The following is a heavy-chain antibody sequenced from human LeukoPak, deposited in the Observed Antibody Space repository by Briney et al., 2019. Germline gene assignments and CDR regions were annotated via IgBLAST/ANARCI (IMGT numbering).Heavy chain of an antibody. Sequence: PGGSLRLSCAASGFTFSSYSMNWVRQAPGKGLEWVSYISSSSSTIYYADSVKGRFTISRDNAKNSLYLQMNSLRAEDTAVYYCAKDWSEDPHINFDYWGQGTLVTVSS. J-gene: IGHJ4*02. CDR3: AKDWSEDPHINFDY. V-gene: IGHV3-48*01. D-gene: IGHD2-21*01. CDR2: ISSSSSTI. CDR1: GFTFSSYS.